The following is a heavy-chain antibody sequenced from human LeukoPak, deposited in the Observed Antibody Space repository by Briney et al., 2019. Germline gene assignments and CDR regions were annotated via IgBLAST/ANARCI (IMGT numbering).Heavy chain of an antibody. CDR3: ARDANHYGSGSYGEGFDY. J-gene: IGHJ4*02. Sequence: GGSLRLSCAASGFTFSSYSMNWVRQAPGKGLEWVSSISSSSYIYYADSVKGRFTISRDNAKNSLYLQMNSLRDADTAVYYCARDANHYGSGSYGEGFDYWGQGTLVTVSS. D-gene: IGHD3-10*01. CDR2: ISSSSYI. V-gene: IGHV3-21*01. CDR1: GFTFSSYS.